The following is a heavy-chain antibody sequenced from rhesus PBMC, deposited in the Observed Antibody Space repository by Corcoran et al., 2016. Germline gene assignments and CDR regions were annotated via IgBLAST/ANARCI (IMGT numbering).Heavy chain of an antibody. CDR2: IFGNSGNS. J-gene: IGHJ4*01. V-gene: IGHV4-80*01. Sequence: QVQLQESGPGLVKPSETLSLTCAVSGASIRSYWWSWIRQPPGKGLEWIGEIFGNSGNSYYNPSLKSRVIISKDASKNQFSLKLSSVTAADTAVYYCARSGYGSGGVYWGQGILVTVSS. CDR1: GASIRSYW. CDR3: ARSGYGSGGVY. D-gene: IGHD4-4*01.